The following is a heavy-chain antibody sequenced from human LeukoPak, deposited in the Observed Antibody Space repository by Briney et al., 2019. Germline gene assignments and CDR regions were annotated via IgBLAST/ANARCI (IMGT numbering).Heavy chain of an antibody. J-gene: IGHJ6*02. CDR2: ISSSGSTI. CDR1: GFTFSSYE. D-gene: IGHD3-3*01. Sequence: QAGGSLRLSCAASGFTFSSYEMNWVRQTPGKGLEWVSYISSSGSTIYYADSVKGRFTISRDNAKNSLCLQMNSLRAEDTAVYYCARDTTIHYGMDVWGQGTTVTVSS. CDR3: ARDTTIHYGMDV. V-gene: IGHV3-48*03.